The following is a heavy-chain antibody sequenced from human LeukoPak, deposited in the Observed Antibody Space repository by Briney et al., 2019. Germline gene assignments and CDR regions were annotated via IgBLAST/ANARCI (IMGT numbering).Heavy chain of an antibody. Sequence: PSETLSLTCAVYGGSFSGYYWSWIRQPPGKGLEWIGEINHSGSTNYNPSLKSRVTISVDTSENQFSLKLSSVTAADTAVYYCARGLYSSSSRGLDYWGQGTLVTVSS. CDR2: INHSGST. D-gene: IGHD6-6*01. CDR1: GGSFSGYY. CDR3: ARGLYSSSSRGLDY. J-gene: IGHJ4*02. V-gene: IGHV4-34*01.